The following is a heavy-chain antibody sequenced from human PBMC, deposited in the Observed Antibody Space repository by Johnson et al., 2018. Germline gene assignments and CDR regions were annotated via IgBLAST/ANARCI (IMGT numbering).Heavy chain of an antibody. Sequence: EVQLVECGGGLVQPGGSLRLSCEVSGFTFSSYWLSWVRQAPGKGLEWVANIKHDGNENYYVDTVKGRCTISRDNAKNSLYLQLNSLRTEDTAVYFCARGRAEGSAWDNVLDIWGQGTMVTVSS. CDR2: IKHDGNEN. J-gene: IGHJ3*02. CDR3: ARGRAEGSAWDNVLDI. V-gene: IGHV3-7*04. D-gene: IGHD6-19*01. CDR1: GFTFSSYW.